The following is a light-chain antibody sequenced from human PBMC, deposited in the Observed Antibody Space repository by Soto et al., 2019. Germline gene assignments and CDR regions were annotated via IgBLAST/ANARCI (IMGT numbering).Light chain of an antibody. CDR2: KAS. CDR3: QQYNSYPLT. V-gene: IGKV1-5*03. CDR1: QSISRL. Sequence: DIQLTQSPSTLSASVGDRVTITCRASQSISRLLAWYQQKPGRAPTLLIYKASTLESGVPSRFSGSGSGTEVSLTISSLQPDDSATYYCQQYNSYPLTFGQGTRLEIK. J-gene: IGKJ5*01.